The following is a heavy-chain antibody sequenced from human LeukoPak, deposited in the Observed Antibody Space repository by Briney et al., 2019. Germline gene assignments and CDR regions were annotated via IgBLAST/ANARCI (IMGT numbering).Heavy chain of an antibody. CDR1: GYSFSTYW. Sequence: GESLKISCEGSGYSFSTYWIGWVRQMPGKGLEWMGIIYPTDSDTRYSPSFQGQVTISADKSISTAYLQWSSLKASDTAMYYCARLLVSGTMYYFGYWGQGTLVTVSS. D-gene: IGHD3-3*01. V-gene: IGHV5-51*01. CDR2: IYPTDSDT. CDR3: ARLLVSGTMYYFGY. J-gene: IGHJ4*02.